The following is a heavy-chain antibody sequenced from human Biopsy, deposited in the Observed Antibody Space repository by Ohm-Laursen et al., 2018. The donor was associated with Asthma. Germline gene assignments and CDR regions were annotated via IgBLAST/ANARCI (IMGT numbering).Heavy chain of an antibody. CDR1: GGTFSNFA. CDR3: ARCQVGYSSGWSLLLKKIYYSGMDV. V-gene: IGHV1-69*13. J-gene: IGHJ6*02. Sequence: SVEVSCKAPGGTFSNFAISWLRQAPGQGLEWLGGIMTVFGTTNYAQKFQGRVTITADESTSTAYMEVTSLRSEDTAIYYCARCQVGYSSGWSLLLKKIYYSGMDVWGQGTAVTVSS. CDR2: IMTVFGTT. D-gene: IGHD6-19*01.